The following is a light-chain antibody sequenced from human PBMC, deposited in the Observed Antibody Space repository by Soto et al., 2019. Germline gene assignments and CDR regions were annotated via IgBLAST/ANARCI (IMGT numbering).Light chain of an antibody. V-gene: IGKV1-5*03. J-gene: IGKJ1*01. Sequence: DIHMSQSDSTLSGSVGYRFTITCGAGQTISSWLAWYQQKPGKAPKLLIYQASTLKSGVPSRFRGSGSGTEFTLTISSLQPDDFETYYCQHYNSYSEAFGQGTKVDIK. CDR3: QHYNSYSEA. CDR2: QAS. CDR1: QTISSW.